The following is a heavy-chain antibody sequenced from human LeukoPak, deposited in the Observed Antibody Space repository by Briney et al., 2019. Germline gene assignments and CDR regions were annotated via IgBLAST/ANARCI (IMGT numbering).Heavy chain of an antibody. CDR1: GFTFSSYT. CDR2: ISSNGGST. V-gene: IGHV3-64*01. Sequence: GGSLRLSCAASGFTFSSYTMHWVRQAPGKGLEYVSAISSNGGSTYYANSVKGRFTISRDNSKNTLYLQMGSLRAVDMAVYYCARWRHSSGYYYDDWGQGTLVTVSS. J-gene: IGHJ4*02. D-gene: IGHD3-22*01. CDR3: ARWRHSSGYYYDD.